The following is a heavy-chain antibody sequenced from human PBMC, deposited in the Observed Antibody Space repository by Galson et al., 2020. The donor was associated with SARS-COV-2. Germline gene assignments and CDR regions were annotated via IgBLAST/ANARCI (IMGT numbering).Heavy chain of an antibody. Sequence: SETLSLTCAVYGGSFSGYYWSWIRQPPGKGLEWIGEINHSGSTNYNPSLKSRVTISVDTSKNQFSLKLSSVTAADTAVYYCARGDVGYSSSWYRYFQYWGRGTLVTVSS. CDR1: GGSFSGYY. J-gene: IGHJ1*01. V-gene: IGHV4-34*01. D-gene: IGHD6-13*01. CDR2: INHSGST. CDR3: ARGDVGYSSSWYRYFQY.